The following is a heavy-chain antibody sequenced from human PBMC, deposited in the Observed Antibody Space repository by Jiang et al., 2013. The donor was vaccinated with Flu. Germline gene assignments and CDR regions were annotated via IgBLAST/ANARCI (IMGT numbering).Heavy chain of an antibody. CDR3: AHTRGEEWRLAPGGSFDY. Sequence: KPTQTLTLTCTFSGFSLSTSGVGVGWIRQPPGKALEWLALIYWDDDKRYSPSLKSRLTITKDASKNQVVLTMTNMDPVDTATYYCAHTRGEEWRLAPGGSFDYWGQGTLVTVSS. V-gene: IGHV2-5*02. CDR2: IYWDDDK. D-gene: IGHD3-10*01. CDR1: GFSLSTSGVG. J-gene: IGHJ4*02.